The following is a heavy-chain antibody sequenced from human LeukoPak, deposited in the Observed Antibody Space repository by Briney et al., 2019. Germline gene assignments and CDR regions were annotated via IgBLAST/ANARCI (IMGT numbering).Heavy chain of an antibody. CDR2: ISSSSSYI. CDR1: GFTFRSYS. CDR3: ARDEYSSSSGFDY. V-gene: IGHV3-21*01. D-gene: IGHD6-6*01. J-gene: IGHJ4*02. Sequence: GGSLRLSCAASGFTFRSYSMNWVRQAPGKGLEWVSSISSSSSYIYYADSVKGRFTISRDNAKNSLYLQMNSLRAEDTAVYYCARDEYSSSSGFDYWGQGTLVTVSS.